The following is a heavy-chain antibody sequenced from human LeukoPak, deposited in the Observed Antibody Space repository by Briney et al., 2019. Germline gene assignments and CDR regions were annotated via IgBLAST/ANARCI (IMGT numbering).Heavy chain of an antibody. CDR1: GYTFTSYY. CDR2: LNPSDGST. V-gene: IGHV1-46*01. Sequence: ASVKVSCKTSGYTFTSYYMHWVRQAPGQGLEWMGILNPSDGSTSYAQKFQGRVTMTRDTSTSTVYMELSSLRSEDTAVYYCARDTLIAVAGTLDHWGQGTLVTVSS. J-gene: IGHJ4*02. CDR3: ARDTLIAVAGTLDH. D-gene: IGHD6-19*01.